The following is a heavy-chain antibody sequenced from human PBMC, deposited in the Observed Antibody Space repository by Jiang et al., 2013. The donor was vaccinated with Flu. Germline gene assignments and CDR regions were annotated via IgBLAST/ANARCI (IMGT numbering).Heavy chain of an antibody. D-gene: IGHD3-3*01. V-gene: IGHV7-4-1*01. Sequence: QSGSELKKPGASVKVSCKASGYTFTSYAMNWVRQAPGQGLEWMGWINTNTGNPTYAQGFTGRFVFSLDTSVGTAYLQICSLKAEDTAVYYCARTRTVRFLEWLSDNWFDPWGQGTLVTVSS. CDR2: INTNTGNP. J-gene: IGHJ5*02. CDR3: ARTRTVRFLEWLSDNWFDP. CDR1: GYTFTSYA.